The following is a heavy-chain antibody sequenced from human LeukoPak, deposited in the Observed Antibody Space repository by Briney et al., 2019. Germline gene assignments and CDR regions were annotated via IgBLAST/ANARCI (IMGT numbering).Heavy chain of an antibody. CDR2: MNPNNGNT. J-gene: IGHJ4*02. D-gene: IGHD3-10*01. Sequence: ASVKVSCKASGYTFTSFDINWVRQATGQGLEWMGWMNPNNGNTGYAQKFQGRVTMTRNTSISTAYMELSSLRSEDTAVYYCARVNYGSGSYYFDYWGQGTLVTVSS. CDR1: GYTFTSFD. CDR3: ARVNYGSGSYYFDY. V-gene: IGHV1-8*01.